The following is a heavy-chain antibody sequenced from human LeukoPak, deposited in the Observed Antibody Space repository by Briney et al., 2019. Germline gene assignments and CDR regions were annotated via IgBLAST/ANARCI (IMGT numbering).Heavy chain of an antibody. V-gene: IGHV3-74*01. CDR1: GFTFSNYW. J-gene: IGHJ4*02. CDR2: IKSDGSRT. D-gene: IGHD5-18*01. CDR3: ARVGGIQLWLRRGGRYPLDY. Sequence: GGSLRLSCAASGFTFSNYWMHWVRQAPGKGLVWVSRIKSDGSRTDYADSVKGRFTISRDNAKNSLYLQMNSLRAEDTAVYYCARVGGIQLWLRRGGRYPLDYWGQGTLVTVSS.